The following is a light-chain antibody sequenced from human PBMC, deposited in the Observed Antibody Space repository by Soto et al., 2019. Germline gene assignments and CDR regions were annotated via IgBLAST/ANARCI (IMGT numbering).Light chain of an antibody. Sequence: DIVMTQSPDSLTVSLGERATINCKSSQSRLYSSNNKTYLAWYQRRPGQSPKMLIFWASARESGVPDRFAGSGSETDFTLTISSLKAEDAAVYYCQQYYSDFFTFGQGTRLEIK. V-gene: IGKV4-1*01. CDR3: QQYYSDFFT. CDR2: WAS. J-gene: IGKJ2*01. CDR1: QSRLYSSNNKTY.